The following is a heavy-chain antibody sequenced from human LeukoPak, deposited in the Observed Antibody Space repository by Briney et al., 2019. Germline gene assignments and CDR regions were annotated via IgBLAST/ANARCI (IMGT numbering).Heavy chain of an antibody. J-gene: IGHJ4*02. CDR2: ISYDGSNK. V-gene: IGHV3-30-3*01. D-gene: IGHD3-22*01. Sequence: GRSLRLSCAASGFTFSSYAMHWVRQAPGKGLEWVAVISYDGSNKYYADSVKGRFTISRDNSKNTLYLQMNSLRAEDTAVYYCARDPQYYYDSSGYYLTSWGLDYWGQGTLVTVSS. CDR1: GFTFSSYA. CDR3: ARDPQYYYDSSGYYLTSWGLDY.